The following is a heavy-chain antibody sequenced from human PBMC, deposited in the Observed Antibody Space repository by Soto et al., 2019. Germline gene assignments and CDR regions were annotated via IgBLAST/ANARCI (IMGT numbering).Heavy chain of an antibody. Sequence: QVQLQESGPGLVKPSQTMSLTCTVSGGSISSGGYYWSWIRHHPGKGVEWIGYIHYSGSTYYNPSIKRRVTHSVDMSKNQFAMKLSSVTAADTDVYYCARDGYCGNLSYLCQGTLVTVSS. V-gene: IGHV4-31*03. CDR3: ARDGYCGNLSY. CDR1: GGSISSGGYY. CDR2: IHYSGST. D-gene: IGHD2-15*01. J-gene: IGHJ4*02.